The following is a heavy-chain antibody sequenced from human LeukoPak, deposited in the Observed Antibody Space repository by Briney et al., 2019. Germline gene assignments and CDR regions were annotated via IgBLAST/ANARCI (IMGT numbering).Heavy chain of an antibody. J-gene: IGHJ4*02. Sequence: PSETLSLTCTVSGGSISSSSYYWGWIRQPPGKGLEWIGSIYYSGSTYYNPSLKSRVTISVDTSKNQFSLKLSSVTAADTAVYYCAGEKKETYVDTAMVTAGFDYWGQGTLVTVSS. CDR1: GGSISSSSYY. CDR2: IYYSGST. CDR3: AGEKKETYVDTAMVTAGFDY. V-gene: IGHV4-39*07. D-gene: IGHD5-18*01.